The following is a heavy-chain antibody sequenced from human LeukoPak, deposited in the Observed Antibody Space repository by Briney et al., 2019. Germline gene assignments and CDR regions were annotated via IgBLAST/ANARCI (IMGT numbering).Heavy chain of an antibody. CDR3: ARHLYYSASAFWYIDL. CDR1: GYSITSSDHY. D-gene: IGHD3-10*01. CDR2: VSHSGNT. V-gene: IGHV4-39*01. J-gene: IGHJ2*01. Sequence: PSETLSLTCTLSGYSITSSDHYWVWIRQSPGKGLEWIGSVSHSGNTYYKSSLRSRVTVSLDTSKNEFSLILTSVTAADTAEYYCARHLYYSASAFWYIDLWGRGTLVIVSP.